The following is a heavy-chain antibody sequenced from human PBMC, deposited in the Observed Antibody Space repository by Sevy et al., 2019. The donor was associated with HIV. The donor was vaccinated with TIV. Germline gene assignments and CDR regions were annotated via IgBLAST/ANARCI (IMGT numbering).Heavy chain of an antibody. CDR3: AREFDGGPDY. V-gene: IGHV3-7*01. CDR1: GFTFSTYW. D-gene: IGHD3-9*01. Sequence: GGSLRLSCGASGFTFSTYWMSWVRQAPGKGLEWVANINQDGSQKYYVDSVKGRLTISKDNAKTSLYLQMSSLGAEDTAVYYCAREFDGGPDYWGQGTLVTVSS. J-gene: IGHJ4*02. CDR2: INQDGSQK.